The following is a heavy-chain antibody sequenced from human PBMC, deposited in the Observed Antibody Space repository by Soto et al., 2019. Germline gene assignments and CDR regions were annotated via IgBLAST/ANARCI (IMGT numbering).Heavy chain of an antibody. V-gene: IGHV4-31*03. D-gene: IGHD3-10*01. CDR3: AMGQTAATGRFGEVEY. CDR2: ILDTGST. CDR1: GGPIGTPGYY. J-gene: IGHJ4*02. Sequence: QVQLQESGPGLVKPSQTLSLTCSVSGGPIGTPGYYWSWIRQSPERGLEWMGYILDTGSTNPNPSLRGRLAMSVDTSNNQFSLKLISVTASDTAVYFCAMGQTAATGRFGEVEYWGQGTQVTVSS.